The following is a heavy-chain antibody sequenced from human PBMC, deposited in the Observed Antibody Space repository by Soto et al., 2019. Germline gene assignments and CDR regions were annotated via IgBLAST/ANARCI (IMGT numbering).Heavy chain of an antibody. CDR1: ASFGTYY. CDR2: IFSSDHF. Sequence: QVQLQESGPGLVQPSETLSLTCVGASFGTYYWSWIRQPPGKGLEWLGYIFSSDHFKYKPSLKSRLTISVDPSNNHVPRRLTSVSAADTAVYYCAREGGGYRFDHWGQGTLVTVSS. V-gene: IGHV4-59*01. J-gene: IGHJ4*02. D-gene: IGHD3-16*02. CDR3: AREGGGYRFDH.